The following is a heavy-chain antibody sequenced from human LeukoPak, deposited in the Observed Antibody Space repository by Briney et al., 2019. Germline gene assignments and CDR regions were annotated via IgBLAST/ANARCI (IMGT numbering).Heavy chain of an antibody. CDR2: IYTSGST. J-gene: IGHJ4*02. CDR1: GGSTSSGSYY. CDR3: ARAPYCSSTSCYDSGLVAYVN. V-gene: IGHV4-61*02. Sequence: SQTLSLTCTVSGGSTSSGSYYWSWIRQPAGKGLEWIGRIYTSGSTNYNPSLKSRVTISVDTSKNQFSLKLSSVTAADTAVYYCARAPYCSSTSCYDSGLVAYVNWGQGTLVTVSS. D-gene: IGHD2-2*01.